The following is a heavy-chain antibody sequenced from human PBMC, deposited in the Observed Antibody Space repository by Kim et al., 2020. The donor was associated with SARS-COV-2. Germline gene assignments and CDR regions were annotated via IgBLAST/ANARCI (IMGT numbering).Heavy chain of an antibody. J-gene: IGHJ4*02. CDR1: GYSFTSYW. V-gene: IGHV5-51*01. D-gene: IGHD3-9*01. CDR2: IYPGDSDT. CDR3: ARGRGDILTGYYSPFDY. Sequence: GESLKISCKGSGYSFTSYWIGWVRQMPGKGLEWMGIIYPGDSDTRYSPSFQGQVTISADKSISTAYLQWSSLKASDTAMYYCARGRGDILTGYYSPFDYWGQGTLVTVSS.